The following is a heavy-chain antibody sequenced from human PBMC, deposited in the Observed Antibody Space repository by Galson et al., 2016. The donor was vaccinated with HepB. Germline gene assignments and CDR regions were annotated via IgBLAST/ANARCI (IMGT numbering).Heavy chain of an antibody. CDR2: IRNKADGHTT. D-gene: IGHD1-26*01. J-gene: IGHJ4*02. Sequence: SLRLSCAASGFRFSDHYMDWVRQAPGKGLEWVGRIRNKADGHTTEYVASVKGRFTISRDDSKNSLYLQMSSLKTEDSAVYYCARTSRLGATTPDHWGQGTPVTVSS. CDR1: GFRFSDHY. V-gene: IGHV3-72*01. CDR3: ARTSRLGATTPDH.